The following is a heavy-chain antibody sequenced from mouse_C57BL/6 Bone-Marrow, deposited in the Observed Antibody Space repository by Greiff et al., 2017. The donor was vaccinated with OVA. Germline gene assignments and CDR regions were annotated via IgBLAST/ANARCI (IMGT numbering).Heavy chain of an antibody. CDR2: IYPGSGST. V-gene: IGHV1-55*01. J-gene: IGHJ4*01. D-gene: IGHD2-3*01. CDR1: GYTFTSYW. CDR3: ARERGDGPYYYAMDY. Sequence: VQLQQPGAELVKPGASVKMSCKASGYTFTSYWITWVKQRPGQGLEWIGDIYPGSGSTNYNEKCKSKATLTVDTSSSTAYMQLSSLTSEDSAVYYCARERGDGPYYYAMDYWGQGTSVTVSS.